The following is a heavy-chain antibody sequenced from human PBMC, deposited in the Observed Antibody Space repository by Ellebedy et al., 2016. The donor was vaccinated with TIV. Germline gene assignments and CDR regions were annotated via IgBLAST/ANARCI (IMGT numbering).Heavy chain of an antibody. J-gene: IGHJ4*02. V-gene: IGHV3-7*03. CDR3: ARDPNSPGDTGYGDY. Sequence: GESLKISCAASGFPFTTYWISWVRQAPGKGLEWVANMNQVGSEKYYVDSVKGRFTISRDNAQNSLYLHMNNLRAEDTAVYYCARDPNSPGDTGYGDYWGQGVVVTVST. CDR1: GFPFTTYW. D-gene: IGHD5-12*01. CDR2: MNQVGSEK.